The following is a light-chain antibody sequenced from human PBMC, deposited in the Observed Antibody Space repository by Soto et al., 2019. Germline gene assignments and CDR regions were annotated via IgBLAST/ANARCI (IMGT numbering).Light chain of an antibody. J-gene: IGKJ4*01. V-gene: IGKV3-15*01. CDR3: QQYNNWPLT. CDR2: GAS. Sequence: EIGVTQSPATLSVSPGARATLSCRASQSVSSNLAWYQQKPSQTPRLLIYGASTRVTGVPARFSGGGSGTEFTLTISSLQSEDFAVYYCQQYNNWPLTFGGGTKVDIK. CDR1: QSVSSN.